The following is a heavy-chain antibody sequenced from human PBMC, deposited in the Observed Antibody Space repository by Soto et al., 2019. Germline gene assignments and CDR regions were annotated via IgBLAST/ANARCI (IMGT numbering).Heavy chain of an antibody. D-gene: IGHD6-6*01. V-gene: IGHV3-21*01. Sequence: PGGSLRLSCAASGFTFSSYSMNWVRQAPGKGLEWVSSISSSSSYIYYADSVKGRFTISRGNAKNSLYLQMNSLRAEDTAVYYCAREGAGTEEYSSSSFDYWGQGTLVTVSS. J-gene: IGHJ4*02. CDR3: AREGAGTEEYSSSSFDY. CDR2: ISSSSSYI. CDR1: GFTFSSYS.